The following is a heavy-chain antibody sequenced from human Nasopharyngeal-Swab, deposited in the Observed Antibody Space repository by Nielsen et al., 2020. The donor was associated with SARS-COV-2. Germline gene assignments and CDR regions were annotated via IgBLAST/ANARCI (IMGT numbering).Heavy chain of an antibody. J-gene: IGHJ6*02. V-gene: IGHV3-7*03. Sequence: GESLKISCAASGFTFSSYWMSWVRQAPGKGLEWVANIKQDGSEKYYVDSVKGRFTISRDNATNSLYLQMNSLRAEDTAVYYCARRQYGDYYYYYGMDVWGQVTTVTVSS. CDR1: GFTFSSYW. CDR2: IKQDGSEK. CDR3: ARRQYGDYYYYYGMDV. D-gene: IGHD4-17*01.